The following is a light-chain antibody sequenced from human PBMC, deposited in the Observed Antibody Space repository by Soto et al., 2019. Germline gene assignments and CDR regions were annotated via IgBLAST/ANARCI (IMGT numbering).Light chain of an antibody. Sequence: EIVLTQSPGTLSLSPGERATLSCRASQSVRSSYLAWYQQKPGQAPRLLIYGASIRATGIPDRFGGSGSGTDFTLTISRLEPEDFAVYYCHQYGDSPLLGPRTKVDIK. CDR1: QSVRSSY. V-gene: IGKV3-20*01. CDR3: HQYGDSPL. CDR2: GAS. J-gene: IGKJ3*01.